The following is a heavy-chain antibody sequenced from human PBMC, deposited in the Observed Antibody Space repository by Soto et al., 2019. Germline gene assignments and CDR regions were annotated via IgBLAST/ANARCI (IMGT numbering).Heavy chain of an antibody. CDR1: GFTFSSYW. CDR3: ARTYGSNSHFDY. V-gene: IGHV3-74*01. J-gene: IGHJ4*02. CDR2: IHSDGGTT. Sequence: EVQLVESGGGLVQPGGSLRLSCAASGFTFSSYWMHWVRQAPGKGLVWVSRIHSDGGTTTYADSVKGRFTMSRDNAKNTLYLHMNSLRAEDTAVYYCARTYGSNSHFDYWGQGTLVTVSS. D-gene: IGHD4-17*01.